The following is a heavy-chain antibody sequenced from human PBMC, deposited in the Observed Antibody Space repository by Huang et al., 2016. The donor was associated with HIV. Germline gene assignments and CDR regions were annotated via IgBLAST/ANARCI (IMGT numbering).Heavy chain of an antibody. CDR1: GGSINGPGYH. Sequence: QVQLQESGPGLVRPSQTLSLSCTVSGGSINGPGYHWIWIRQPPGRGLEWLGYISHSGSSHFNPSLKSRLTMSVDSSNNPFSLKLSSLTAADTALYYCARLSTGTRSYSYYYYMDVWGRGTTVTVSS. D-gene: IGHD1-1*01. J-gene: IGHJ6*03. CDR2: ISHSGSS. V-gene: IGHV4-30-4*01. CDR3: ARLSTGTRSYSYYYYMDV.